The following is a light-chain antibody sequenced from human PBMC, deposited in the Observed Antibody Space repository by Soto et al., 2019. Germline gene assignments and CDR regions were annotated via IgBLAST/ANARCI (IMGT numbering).Light chain of an antibody. V-gene: IGKV3-15*01. CDR1: QSVSSN. CDR2: GAS. J-gene: IGKJ2*01. CDR3: QQYDNWPQT. Sequence: DTAMTQSPATLSVSAGERATISCKASQSVSSNLAWYQQKPGQAPRLLIYGASTRATGIPARFSGSGSGTEFTLTISSLQSEDFAAYYCQQYDNWPQTLGKGTKLEIK.